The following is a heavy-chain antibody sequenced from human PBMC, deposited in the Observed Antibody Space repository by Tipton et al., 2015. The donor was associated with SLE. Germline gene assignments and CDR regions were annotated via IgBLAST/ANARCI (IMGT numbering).Heavy chain of an antibody. CDR1: GGYISNYS. Sequence: TLSLTCTVSGGYISNYSWSWIRQPPGKGLEWIGSIYHSGNTYSNPSLKSRVTISVDTSKNQFYLKMSSVTAADTAVYYCARDTLGGLDYWGQGTLVTVSS. V-gene: IGHV4-4*08. CDR3: ARDTLGGLDY. CDR2: IYHSGNT. D-gene: IGHD7-27*01. J-gene: IGHJ4*02.